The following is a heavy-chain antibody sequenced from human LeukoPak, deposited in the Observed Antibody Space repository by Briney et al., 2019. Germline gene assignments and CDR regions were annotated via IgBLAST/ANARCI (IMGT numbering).Heavy chain of an antibody. CDR1: GFTFSSYA. Sequence: GGSLRLSCAASGFTFSSYAMSWVRQAPGKGLEWVSAISGSGGSTSYADSVKGRFTISRDNPKNTLYLQMNSLRAEDTAVYYCVKGESGSYPARRPFEYWGLGTLVTVSS. V-gene: IGHV3-23*01. CDR2: ISGSGGST. CDR3: VKGESGSYPARRPFEY. J-gene: IGHJ4*02. D-gene: IGHD1-26*01.